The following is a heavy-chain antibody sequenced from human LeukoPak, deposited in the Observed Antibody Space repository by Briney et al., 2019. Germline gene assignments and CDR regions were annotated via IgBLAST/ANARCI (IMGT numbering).Heavy chain of an antibody. CDR2: ITGSGGGT. Sequence: GGSLRLSCAASGFTFSNSAMSWVRQAPGKGLEWVSAITGSGGGTYYADSVKGRFTISRDNSKNTLDLQMNSLRAEDTAVYYCAADQPRYPDAFDIWGQGTMVTVSS. J-gene: IGHJ3*02. CDR1: GFTFSNSA. D-gene: IGHD1-1*01. CDR3: AADQPRYPDAFDI. V-gene: IGHV3-23*01.